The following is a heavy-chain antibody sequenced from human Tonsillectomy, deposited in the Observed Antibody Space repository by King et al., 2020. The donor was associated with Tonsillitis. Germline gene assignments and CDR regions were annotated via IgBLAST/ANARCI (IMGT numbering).Heavy chain of an antibody. CDR2: INQNGSEK. D-gene: IGHD4-23*01. CDR1: GLTFSSYW. V-gene: IGHV3-7*03. CDR3: ARDVTFGGKY. J-gene: IGHJ4*02. Sequence: VQLVESGGGLVQPGGSLRLSCAVSGLTFSSYWMSWVRQAPGKGLEWVANINQNGSEKYYVDSVKGRFTISRDNAKNSLYLQMNSLRADDTAVYYCARDVTFGGKYWGPGTLVTVSP.